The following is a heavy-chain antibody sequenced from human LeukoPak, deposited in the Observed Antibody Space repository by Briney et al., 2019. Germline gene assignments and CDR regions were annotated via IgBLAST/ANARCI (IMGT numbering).Heavy chain of an antibody. CDR2: IYYSGST. CDR1: GGSISSGGYY. CDR3: ARRATSSDAFGI. J-gene: IGHJ3*02. Sequence: TLSLTFTVSGGSISSGGYYWSWIRPHPGKGLEWIGYIYYSGSTYYNPSLKSRVTISVDTSKNQFSLKLSSVTAADTAVYYCARRATSSDAFGIWGQGTMVTVSS. D-gene: IGHD2-2*01. V-gene: IGHV4-31*03.